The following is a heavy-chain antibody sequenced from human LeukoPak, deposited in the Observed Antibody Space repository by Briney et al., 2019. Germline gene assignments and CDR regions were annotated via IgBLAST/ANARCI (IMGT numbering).Heavy chain of an antibody. D-gene: IGHD4-17*01. CDR1: GFTFSSYS. Sequence: TGGSLRLSCAASGFTFSSYSMNWVRQAPGKGLEWVSSISSSSSYIYYADSVKGRFTISRDNAKNSLYLQMNSLRAEDTAVYYCARSESGDYDFDYWGQGTPVTVSS. J-gene: IGHJ4*02. CDR2: ISSSSSYI. CDR3: ARSESGDYDFDY. V-gene: IGHV3-21*01.